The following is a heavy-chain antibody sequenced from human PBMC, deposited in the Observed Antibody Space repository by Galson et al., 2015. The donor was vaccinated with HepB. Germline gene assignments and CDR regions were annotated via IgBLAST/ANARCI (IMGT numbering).Heavy chain of an antibody. CDR3: ARYYYDSSGYYYGWFDP. V-gene: IGHV4-59*01. CDR1: GGSFSDYY. J-gene: IGHJ5*02. CDR2: IYYSGST. D-gene: IGHD3-22*01. Sequence: ETLSLTCAVYGGSFSDYYWSWIRQPPGKGLEWIGYIYYSGSTDYNPSLRSRVTISVDTSKSQFSLRLSSVTAADTAVYYCARYYYDSSGYYYGWFDPWGQGTLVTVSS.